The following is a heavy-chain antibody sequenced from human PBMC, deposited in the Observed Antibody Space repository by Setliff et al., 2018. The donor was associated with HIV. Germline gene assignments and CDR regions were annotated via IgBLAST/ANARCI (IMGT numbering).Heavy chain of an antibody. CDR3: AGESSEVPAFLFDI. CDR2: IYGSGIT. CDR1: GGSITNHY. J-gene: IGHJ3*02. D-gene: IGHD2-2*01. Sequence: PSETLSLTCTVSGGSITNHYWSWIRQPAGKGLEWIGRIYGSGITSYNPSLQRPVTMSVDTSKNQFSLRLNFVTAADTAVYFCAGESSEVPAFLFDIWGQGNMVTVSS. V-gene: IGHV4-4*07.